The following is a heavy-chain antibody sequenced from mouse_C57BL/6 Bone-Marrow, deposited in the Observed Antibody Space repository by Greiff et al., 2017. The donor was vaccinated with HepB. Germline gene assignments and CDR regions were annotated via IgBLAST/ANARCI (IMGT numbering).Heavy chain of an antibody. D-gene: IGHD1-1*01. V-gene: IGHV1-64*01. J-gene: IGHJ3*01. CDR1: GYTFTSYW. Sequence: QVQLQQPGAELVKPGASVKLSCKASGYTFTSYWMHWVKQRPGQGLEWIGMIHPNSGSTNYNEKFKSKATLTVDKSSSTAYMQLSSLTSEDSAVYYCARNYGSRGGPWFAYWGQGTLVTVSA. CDR2: IHPNSGST. CDR3: ARNYGSRGGPWFAY.